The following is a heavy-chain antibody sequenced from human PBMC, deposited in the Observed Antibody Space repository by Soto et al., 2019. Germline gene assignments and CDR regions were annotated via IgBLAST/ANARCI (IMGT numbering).Heavy chain of an antibody. J-gene: IGHJ6*02. CDR2: IYYSGST. D-gene: IGHD5-18*01. V-gene: IGHV4-59*01. CDR3: ARAGGGYSYGYYYYYGMDV. CDR1: GGSISSYY. Sequence: PXETLYLTFTVSGGSISSYYWSWIRQPPGKGLEWIGYIYYSGSTNYNPSLKSRVTISVDTSKNQFSLKLSSVTAADTAVYYCARAGGGYSYGYYYYYGMDVWGQGTTVTVSS.